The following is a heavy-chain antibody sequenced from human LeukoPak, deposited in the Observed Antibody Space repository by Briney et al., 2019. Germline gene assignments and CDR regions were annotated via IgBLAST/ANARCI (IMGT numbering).Heavy chain of an antibody. CDR2: IYTSGST. V-gene: IGHV4-61*02. Sequence: KASETLSLTCTVSGGSISSGSYYWRWIRQPAGKGLEWIGRIYTSGSTNYNPSLKSRVTISVDTSKNQFSLKLSSVTAADTAVYYCARDLDYYYYYMDVWGKGTTVTVSS. CDR1: GGSISSGSYY. J-gene: IGHJ6*03. CDR3: ARDLDYYYYYMDV.